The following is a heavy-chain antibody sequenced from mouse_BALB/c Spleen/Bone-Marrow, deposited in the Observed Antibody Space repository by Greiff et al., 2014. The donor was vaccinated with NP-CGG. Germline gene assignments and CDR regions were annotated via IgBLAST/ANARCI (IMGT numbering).Heavy chain of an antibody. CDR3: GRDHFDY. CDR1: GYTFRSYW. Sequence: QGQLQQSGAGLMKPGGSVKISCKAPGYTFRSYWVEGIKQRPGHGLEWIGEILPGSVTTNYNGRFKGKATFTADTSSNTAYMQLSSLTSEDSAVYYCGRDHFDYWGPGTTLTVSS. CDR2: ILPGSVTT. J-gene: IGHJ2*01. V-gene: IGHV1-9*01.